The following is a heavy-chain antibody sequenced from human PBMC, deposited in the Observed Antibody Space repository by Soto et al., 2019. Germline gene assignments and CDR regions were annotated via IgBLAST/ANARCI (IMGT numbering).Heavy chain of an antibody. CDR1: GGSISSSSYY. Sequence: SETLSLTCTVSGGSISSSSYYWGWIRQPPGKGLEWIGSIYYSGSTYYNPSLKSRVTISVDTSKNQFSLKLSSVTAAGTAVYYCARYRQSTVTKSNWFDPWGQGTLVTVSS. J-gene: IGHJ5*02. CDR2: IYYSGST. V-gene: IGHV4-39*07. D-gene: IGHD4-17*01. CDR3: ARYRQSTVTKSNWFDP.